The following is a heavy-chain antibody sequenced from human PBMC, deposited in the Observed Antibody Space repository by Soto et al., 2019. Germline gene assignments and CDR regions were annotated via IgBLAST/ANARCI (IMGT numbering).Heavy chain of an antibody. D-gene: IGHD2-15*01. Sequence: EVQLVESGGGLVQPGGSLRLSCAASGFTFSSYSMNWVRQSPGKGLEWVSYISSSSSTIYYADSVKGRFTISRDNAKNSLYLQVNSLRGDDTAVYYCARYCSGGSCYRFTLDYWGQGTLVTVSS. CDR2: ISSSSSTI. CDR1: GFTFSSYS. CDR3: ARYCSGGSCYRFTLDY. J-gene: IGHJ4*02. V-gene: IGHV3-48*01.